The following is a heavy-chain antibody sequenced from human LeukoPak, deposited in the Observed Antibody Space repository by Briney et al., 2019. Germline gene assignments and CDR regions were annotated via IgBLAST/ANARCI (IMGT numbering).Heavy chain of an antibody. V-gene: IGHV1-46*01. CDR3: ARDYYYGSGSPNWFDP. Sequence: GASVKVSFKASGYTFTSYYMHWVRQPPGQGLEWMGIINPRGGSTSYAQKFQGRVTMTRDMSTRTVYMELSSLRSEDTAVYYCARDYYYGSGSPNWFDPWGQGTLVTVSS. CDR1: GYTFTSYY. J-gene: IGHJ5*02. D-gene: IGHD3-10*01. CDR2: INPRGGST.